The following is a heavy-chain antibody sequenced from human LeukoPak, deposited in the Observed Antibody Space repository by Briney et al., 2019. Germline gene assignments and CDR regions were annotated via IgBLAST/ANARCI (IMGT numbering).Heavy chain of an antibody. V-gene: IGHV6-1*01. Sequence: SQTLSLTCAISGDSVSSNSAAWNWIRQSPSRGLEWLGRTYYRSKWYNDYAVSVKSRITINPDTSKNQFSLQLNSVTPEDTAVYYCARDLNPYCGSTSCYAGAAFDIWGQGTMVTVSS. CDR3: ARDLNPYCGSTSCYAGAAFDI. CDR2: TYYRSKWYN. J-gene: IGHJ3*02. CDR1: GDSVSSNSAA. D-gene: IGHD2-2*01.